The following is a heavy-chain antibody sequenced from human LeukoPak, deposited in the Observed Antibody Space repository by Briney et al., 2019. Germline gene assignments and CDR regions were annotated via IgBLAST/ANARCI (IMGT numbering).Heavy chain of an antibody. CDR3: ARGPPFLKYFEY. J-gene: IGHJ4*02. V-gene: IGHV3-23*01. CDR1: GVTFSTYV. D-gene: IGHD3-3*01. CDR2: ISVGAEYI. Sequence: GGSLRLSCAASGVTFSTYVMKWLRQAPGKGLEWVSTISVGAEYIFYADSVQGRFNIPRDESNNALYLPIHLPRAELTVTYYCARGPPFLKYFEYWGQGTLVTVSS.